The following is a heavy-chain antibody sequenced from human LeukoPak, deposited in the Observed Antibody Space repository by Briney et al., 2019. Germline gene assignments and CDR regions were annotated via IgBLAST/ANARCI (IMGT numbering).Heavy chain of an antibody. Sequence: ASVKVSCKASGYTFTGYYIHWVRQAPGQGLEWVGWINPNSGGTNYAQKFQGRVTMTRDTSISTAYMELSRLRSDDTAVYYCARVFLYSSSADYWGQGTLVTVSS. D-gene: IGHD6-13*01. V-gene: IGHV1-2*02. CDR1: GYTFTGYY. CDR3: ARVFLYSSSADY. J-gene: IGHJ4*02. CDR2: INPNSGGT.